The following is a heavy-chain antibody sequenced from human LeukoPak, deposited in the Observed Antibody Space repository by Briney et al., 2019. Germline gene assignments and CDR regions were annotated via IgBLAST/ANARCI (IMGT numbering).Heavy chain of an antibody. CDR1: GGSISSSSYY. Sequence: PSETLSLTCTVSGGSISSSSYYWGWIRQPPGKGLEWIGSIYYSGSTYYNPSLKSRVTISVDTSKNQFSLKLSSVTAADTAVYYCARSLGLLYRFDYWGQGTLVTVSS. D-gene: IGHD2-15*01. CDR2: IYYSGST. CDR3: ARSLGLLYRFDY. V-gene: IGHV4-39*01. J-gene: IGHJ4*02.